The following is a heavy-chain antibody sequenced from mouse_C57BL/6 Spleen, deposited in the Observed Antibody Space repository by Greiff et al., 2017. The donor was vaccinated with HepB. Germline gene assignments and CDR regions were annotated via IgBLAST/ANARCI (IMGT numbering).Heavy chain of an antibody. J-gene: IGHJ3*01. V-gene: IGHV1-80*01. CDR3: ARDGNYHVAWFAY. D-gene: IGHD2-1*01. CDR2: IYPGDGDT. Sequence: QVQLQQSGAELVKPGASVKISCKASGYAFSSYWMNWVKQRPGKGLEWIGQIYPGDGDTNYNGKFKGKATLTADKSSSTAYMQLSSLTSEDSAVYFCARDGNYHVAWFAYWGQGTLVTVSA. CDR1: GYAFSSYW.